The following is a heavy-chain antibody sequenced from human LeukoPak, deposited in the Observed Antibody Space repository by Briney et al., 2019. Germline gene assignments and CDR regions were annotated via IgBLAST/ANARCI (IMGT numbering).Heavy chain of an antibody. J-gene: IGHJ4*02. V-gene: IGHV3-7*01. CDR3: ASRNSLFI. CDR2: IKQDGSEK. D-gene: IGHD4-23*01. Sequence: GGSLRLSCAASGFTFSSYWMSWSRKAPGRGLEWVANIKQDGSEKYYVDSVKGRFTISRDNAKNSLHLQMNSLRAEDTAVYYCASRNSLFIWGQGTLVTVSS. CDR1: GFTFSSYW.